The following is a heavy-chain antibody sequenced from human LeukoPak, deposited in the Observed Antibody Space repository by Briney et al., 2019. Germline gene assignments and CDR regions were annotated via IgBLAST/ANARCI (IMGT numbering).Heavy chain of an antibody. Sequence: GGPLRLSCAASGFTFSNYEMNWVRQAPGKGLGWVSYISSSGNTIYYADSVKGRFTISRDNAKNSLYLQMDSLRAEDTAIYYCTTDHVGATVEFDSGGQGTLVTVSS. CDR2: ISSSGNTI. D-gene: IGHD1-26*01. V-gene: IGHV3-48*03. J-gene: IGHJ4*02. CDR1: GFTFSNYE. CDR3: TTDHVGATVEFDS.